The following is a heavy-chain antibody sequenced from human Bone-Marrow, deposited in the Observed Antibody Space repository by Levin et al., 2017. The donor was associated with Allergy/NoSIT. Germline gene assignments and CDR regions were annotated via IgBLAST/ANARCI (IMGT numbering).Heavy chain of an antibody. CDR1: GYTFTSYD. J-gene: IGHJ6*03. CDR3: ARATGRYCSGGSCRKYDYYDYYMDV. CDR2: MNPNSGNT. D-gene: IGHD2-15*01. Sequence: PGGSLRLSCKASGYTFTSYDINWVRQATGQGLEWMGWMNPNSGNTGYAQKFQGRVTMTRNTSISTAYMELSSLRSEDTAVYYCARATGRYCSGGSCRKYDYYDYYMDVWGKGTTVTVSS. V-gene: IGHV1-8*01.